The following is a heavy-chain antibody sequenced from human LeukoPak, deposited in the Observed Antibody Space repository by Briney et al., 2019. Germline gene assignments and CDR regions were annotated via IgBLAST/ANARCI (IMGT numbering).Heavy chain of an antibody. Sequence: GGSLRLSCAASGFTFSSYQMNWVRHAPGKGLEWVSYISSSGSTIYYADSVKGRFTISRDNAENSLYLQMNSLRAEDTAVYYCAREGGYYYDSSGYYFDYWGQGTLVTVSS. V-gene: IGHV3-48*03. J-gene: IGHJ4*02. CDR2: ISSSGSTI. D-gene: IGHD3-22*01. CDR1: GFTFSSYQ. CDR3: AREGGYYYDSSGYYFDY.